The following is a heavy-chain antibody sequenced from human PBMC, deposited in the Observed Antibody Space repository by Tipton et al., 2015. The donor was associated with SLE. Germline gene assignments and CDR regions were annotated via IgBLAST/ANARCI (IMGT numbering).Heavy chain of an antibody. CDR2: AYTTGSP. J-gene: IGHJ4*02. CDR3: ARLISAYDCNFDY. V-gene: IGHV4-39*07. Sequence: TLSLTCTVSGGSISSDDYYWTWIRQFPGKGLEWIGRAYTTGSPYYNPSLESRVAISMDTSKNQFSLKLTAVTAADTAVYYCARLISAYDCNFDYWGQGTLVTVSS. CDR1: GGSISSDDYY. D-gene: IGHD5-12*01.